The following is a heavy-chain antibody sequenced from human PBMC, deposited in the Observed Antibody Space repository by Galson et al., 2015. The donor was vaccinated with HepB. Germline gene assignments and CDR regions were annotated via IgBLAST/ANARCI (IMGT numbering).Heavy chain of an antibody. V-gene: IGHV5-51*03. CDR2: IYPGDSDT. Sequence: QSGAEVKKPGESLKISCKGSGYSFTSYWIGWVRQMPGKGLEWMGIIYPGDSDTRYSPSFQGQVTISADKSISTAYLQWSSLKASDTAMYYCARRVVVVPAARHYYYYYMDVWGKGTTVTVSS. D-gene: IGHD2-2*01. CDR3: ARRVVVVPAARHYYYYYMDV. J-gene: IGHJ6*03. CDR1: GYSFTSYW.